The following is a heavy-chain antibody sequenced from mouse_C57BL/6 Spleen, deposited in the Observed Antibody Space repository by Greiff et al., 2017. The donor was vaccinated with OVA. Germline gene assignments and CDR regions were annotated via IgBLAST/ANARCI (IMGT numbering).Heavy chain of an antibody. V-gene: IGHV1-64*01. J-gene: IGHJ4*01. CDR3: AGRLLLYAMDY. CDR1: GYTFTSYW. Sequence: QVQLQQPGAELVKPGASVKLSCKASGYTFTSYWMHWVKQRPGQGLEWIGMIHPNSGSTNYNEKFKSKAALTVDKSSSTAYMQLSSLTSEDSAVYYCAGRLLLYAMDYWGQGTSVTVSS. CDR2: IHPNSGST. D-gene: IGHD2-10*01.